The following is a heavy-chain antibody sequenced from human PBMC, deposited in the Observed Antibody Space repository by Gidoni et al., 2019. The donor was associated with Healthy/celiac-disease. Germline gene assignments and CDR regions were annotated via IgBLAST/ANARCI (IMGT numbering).Heavy chain of an antibody. CDR2: ISSSSSYI. CDR3: ARDPSGYDSIYSSGWGNDY. Sequence: EVQLVESGGGLVKPGGSLRLSCAASGFTFSSYSMHWVRQAPGKGLEWVSSISSSSSYIYYADAVKGRFTISRDNAKNSLYLQMNSLRAEDTAVYYCARDPSGYDSIYSSGWGNDYWGQGTLVTVSS. CDR1: GFTFSSYS. V-gene: IGHV3-21*01. J-gene: IGHJ4*02. D-gene: IGHD6-19*01.